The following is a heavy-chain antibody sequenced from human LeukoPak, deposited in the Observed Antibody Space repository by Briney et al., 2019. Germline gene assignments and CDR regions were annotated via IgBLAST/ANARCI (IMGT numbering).Heavy chain of an antibody. Sequence: GASVKVSCKASGYTFTSYGISWVRQAPGQGLEWMGWISAYNGNTNYAQKLQGRVTMTTDTSTSTAYMELRSLRSDGTAVYYCAREKYYYDSSGYHYYYGMDVWGQGTTVTVSS. D-gene: IGHD3-22*01. CDR1: GYTFTSYG. CDR2: ISAYNGNT. CDR3: AREKYYYDSSGYHYYYGMDV. V-gene: IGHV1-18*01. J-gene: IGHJ6*02.